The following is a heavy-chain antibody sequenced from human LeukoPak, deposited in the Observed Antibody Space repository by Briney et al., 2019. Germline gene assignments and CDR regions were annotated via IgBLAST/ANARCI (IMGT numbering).Heavy chain of an antibody. Sequence: SETLSLTCAVYGGPFSGYYWSWIRQPPGKGLEWIGEINHSGSTNYNPSLKSRVTISVDTSKNQFSLKLSSVTAADTAVYYCARGLSIAVANFGYYFDYWGQGTLVTVSS. J-gene: IGHJ4*02. CDR1: GGPFSGYY. CDR2: INHSGST. D-gene: IGHD6-19*01. CDR3: ARGLSIAVANFGYYFDY. V-gene: IGHV4-34*01.